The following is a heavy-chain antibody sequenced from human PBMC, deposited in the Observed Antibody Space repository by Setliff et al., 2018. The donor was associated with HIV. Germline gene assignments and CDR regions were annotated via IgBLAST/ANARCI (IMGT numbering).Heavy chain of an antibody. D-gene: IGHD3-3*01. CDR3: ARIFGDQGYYYGMDV. J-gene: IGHJ6*02. V-gene: IGHV4-59*01. Sequence: SETLSLTGTVSGGSISSYYGSWIRQPPGKGLEWIGYIYYSGSTNYNPSLKSRVTISVDTSKKQFSLKLSSVIAADTAVYYCARIFGDQGYYYGMDVWGQGTTVTVSS. CDR2: IYYSGST. CDR1: GGSISSYY.